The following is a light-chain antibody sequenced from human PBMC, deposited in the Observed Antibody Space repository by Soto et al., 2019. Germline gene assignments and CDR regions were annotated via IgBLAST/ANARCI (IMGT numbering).Light chain of an antibody. V-gene: IGLV2-14*01. Sequence: QSALTQPASVSGSPGQSITISCTGTSSDVGAYNYVSWYQQHPGKAPKLMIYEVSNRPSGVSNRFSGSKSANTASLTISGLQAEGEADYYCSSYTSTSTVFGTGTKLTVL. CDR2: EVS. CDR3: SSYTSTSTV. J-gene: IGLJ1*01. CDR1: SSDVGAYNY.